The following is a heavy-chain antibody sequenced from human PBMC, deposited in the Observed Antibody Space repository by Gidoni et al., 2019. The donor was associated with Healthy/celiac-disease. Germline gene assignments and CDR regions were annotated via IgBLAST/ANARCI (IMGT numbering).Heavy chain of an antibody. CDR3: ARSGSSVRDWYFDL. CDR1: GFTFSSYS. Sequence: EVQLVESGGGLVKPGGSLRLPCAPSGFTFSSYSMNWVRQAPGKGLEWVSSISSSSSYIYYADSVKGRFTISRDNAKNSLYLQMNSLRAEDTAVYYCARSGSSVRDWYFDLWGRGTLVTVSS. J-gene: IGHJ2*01. D-gene: IGHD6-6*01. CDR2: ISSSSSYI. V-gene: IGHV3-21*01.